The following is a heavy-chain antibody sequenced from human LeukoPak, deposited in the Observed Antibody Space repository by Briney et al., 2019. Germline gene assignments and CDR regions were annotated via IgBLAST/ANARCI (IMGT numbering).Heavy chain of an antibody. D-gene: IGHD4-23*01. Sequence: GASVKVSCKASGYTFTSYYMHWVRQAPGEGLEWMGVINPSGGSTSYAQKFQGRVTMTRDMSTSTVYMELSSLRSEDTAVYYCARDFGRWYFDYWGQGTLVTVSS. CDR1: GYTFTSYY. V-gene: IGHV1-46*01. CDR3: ARDFGRWYFDY. J-gene: IGHJ4*02. CDR2: INPSGGST.